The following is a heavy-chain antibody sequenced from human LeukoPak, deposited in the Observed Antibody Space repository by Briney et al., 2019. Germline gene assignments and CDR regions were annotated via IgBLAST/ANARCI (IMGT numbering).Heavy chain of an antibody. CDR3: AREGDGIRDFERGGPDY. Sequence: ASVKVSCKASGYTFTSYYMHWVRQAPGQGLELMGIINPSGGSTSYAQKFQGRVTMTRDTSTSTVYMELSSLRSEDTAVYFCAREGDGIRDFERGGPDYWGQGTLVTVSS. J-gene: IGHJ4*02. CDR2: INPSGGST. CDR1: GYTFTSYY. V-gene: IGHV1-46*01. D-gene: IGHD3-9*01.